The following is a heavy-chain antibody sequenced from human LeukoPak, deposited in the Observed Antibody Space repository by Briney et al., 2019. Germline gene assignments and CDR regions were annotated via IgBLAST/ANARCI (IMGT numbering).Heavy chain of an antibody. Sequence: GGSLRLSRAASGFTFSSYSMNWVRQAPGKGLEWVSYISSSSSIIYYADSVKGRFTISRDNAKNSLYLQMNSLRAEDTAVYYCARDGRYCTYGVCFYYYYYMDVWGKGTTVTVSS. CDR1: GFTFSSYS. D-gene: IGHD2-8*01. CDR3: ARDGRYCTYGVCFYYYYYMDV. V-gene: IGHV3-48*01. J-gene: IGHJ6*03. CDR2: ISSSSSII.